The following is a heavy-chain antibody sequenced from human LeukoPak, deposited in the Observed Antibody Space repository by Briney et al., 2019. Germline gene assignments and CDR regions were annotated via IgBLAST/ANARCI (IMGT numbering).Heavy chain of an antibody. V-gene: IGHV3-30*18. Sequence: GGSLRLSCAASGFTFSSYGMHWVRQAPGKGLEWVAVISYDGSNKYYADSVKGRFTISRDNSKNTLYLQMNSLRAEDTAVYYCAKDPLAFGGVIGNWFDPWGQGTLVTVSS. J-gene: IGHJ5*02. D-gene: IGHD3-16*02. CDR1: GFTFSSYG. CDR2: ISYDGSNK. CDR3: AKDPLAFGGVIGNWFDP.